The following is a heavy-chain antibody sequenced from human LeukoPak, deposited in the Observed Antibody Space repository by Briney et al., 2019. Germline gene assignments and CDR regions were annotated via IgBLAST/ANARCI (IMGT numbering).Heavy chain of an antibody. CDR1: GGSISSYY. CDR3: ARDYGSGSHNWFDP. Sequence: SETLSLTCTVSGGSISSYYWSWIRQPAGKGLEWIGRIYTSGSTNYNPSLKSRVTMSVDTSKNQFSLKLSSVTAADTAVYYCARDYGSGSHNWFDPWGQGTLVTVSS. V-gene: IGHV4-4*07. CDR2: IYTSGST. D-gene: IGHD3-10*01. J-gene: IGHJ5*02.